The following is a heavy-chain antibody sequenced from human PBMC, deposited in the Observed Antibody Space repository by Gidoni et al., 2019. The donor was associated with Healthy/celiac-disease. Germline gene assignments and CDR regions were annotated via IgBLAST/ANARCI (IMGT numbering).Heavy chain of an antibody. CDR2: ISYDGSSK. D-gene: IGHD2-21*01. J-gene: IGHJ3*02. V-gene: IGHV3-30*01. CDR3: ARAGLGPIRDAFDI. Sequence: QVQLVESGGGVVQPGRSLRLSCAASGFTFSSYAMHWVRQAPGKGLEWVAVISYDGSSKYYADSVKGRFTFSRDNSKNTLYLQMNSLRAEDTAVYYCARAGLGPIRDAFDIWGQGTMVTVSS. CDR1: GFTFSSYA.